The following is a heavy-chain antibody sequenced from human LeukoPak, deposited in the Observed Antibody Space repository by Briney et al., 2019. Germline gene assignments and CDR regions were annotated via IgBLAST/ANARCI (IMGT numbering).Heavy chain of an antibody. CDR2: ISVYTGNT. D-gene: IGHD6-13*01. CDR3: ARDRSRASGYSSSWYQYYYGMDV. V-gene: IGHV1-18*01. CDR1: GYTFTSYG. Sequence: VSVEVSCKASGYTFTSYGISWVRQAPGQGLEWMGWISVYTGNTNYAQYLQGRVTMTTDTSTSTAYMELRSLRSDDTAVYYCARDRSRASGYSSSWYQYYYGMDVWGQGTTVTVSS. J-gene: IGHJ6*02.